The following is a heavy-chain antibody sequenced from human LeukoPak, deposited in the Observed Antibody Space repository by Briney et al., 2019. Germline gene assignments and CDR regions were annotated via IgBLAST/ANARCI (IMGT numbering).Heavy chain of an antibody. CDR2: VNTVSSYI. D-gene: IGHD3-22*01. CDR1: GFTFSDYS. Sequence: GGSLRLSCAASGFTFSDYSMNWVRQAPGKGLEWVASVNTVSSYIYYADSMRGRFTISRDNAKNSLFLQMNSLRAEDSAVYYCARLRRNSDRSDFFYYYDHWGQGTLVTVSS. CDR3: ARLRRNSDRSDFFYYYDH. V-gene: IGHV3-21*01. J-gene: IGHJ4*02.